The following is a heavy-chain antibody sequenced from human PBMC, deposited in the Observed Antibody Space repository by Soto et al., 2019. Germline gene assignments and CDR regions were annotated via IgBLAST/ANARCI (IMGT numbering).Heavy chain of an antibody. CDR3: ARCITMARGVIIPPDGMDV. D-gene: IGHD3-10*01. J-gene: IGHJ6*02. Sequence: SETLSLTCTVSGGSISSGDYYWSWIRQPPGKGLEWIGYIYYSGSTYYNPSLKSRVTISVDTSKNQFSLKLSSVTAADTAVYYCARCITMARGVIIPPDGMDVWGQGTTVTVSS. CDR1: GGSISSGDYY. V-gene: IGHV4-30-4*01. CDR2: IYYSGST.